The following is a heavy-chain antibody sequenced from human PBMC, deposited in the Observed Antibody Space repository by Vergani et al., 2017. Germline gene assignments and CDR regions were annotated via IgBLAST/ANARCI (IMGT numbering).Heavy chain of an antibody. CDR1: GFTFDDYA. CDR2: ISWDGGST. CDR3: AKDLYSGYDPRYYYYGMDV. D-gene: IGHD5-12*01. Sequence: EVQLVESGGVVVQPGGSLRLSCAASGFTFDDYAMHWVRQAPGKGLEWVSLISWDGGSTYYADSVKGRFTISRDNSKNSMYLQMNSLRAEDTDLYYCAKDLYSGYDPRYYYYGMDVWGQGTTVTVSS. V-gene: IGHV3-43D*03. J-gene: IGHJ6*02.